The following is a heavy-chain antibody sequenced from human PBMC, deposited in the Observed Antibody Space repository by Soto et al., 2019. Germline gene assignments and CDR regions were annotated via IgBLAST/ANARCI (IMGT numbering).Heavy chain of an antibody. CDR1: GLNVGAFA. Sequence: EAQLLESGGDLVQPGGSLRLSCAASGLNVGAFAVNWVRQAPGKGLEWVSGISVSDAFIYYADSVRGCFSISRDASENILYLQMNRLRFDDPALCYCTRDTVAGMTGLDYGGPGTLVTVSS. CDR2: ISVSDAFI. V-gene: IGHV3-23*01. D-gene: IGHD1-20*01. CDR3: TRDTVAGMTGLDY. J-gene: IGHJ4*02.